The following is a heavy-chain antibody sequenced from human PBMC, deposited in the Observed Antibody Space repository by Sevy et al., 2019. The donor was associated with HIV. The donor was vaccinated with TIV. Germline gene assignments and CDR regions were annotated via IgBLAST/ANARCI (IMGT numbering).Heavy chain of an antibody. CDR1: GGSFSGYY. CDR3: ARDSGNYPYYFDY. CDR2: INHNGST. J-gene: IGHJ4*01. Sequence: SETLSLTCAVYGGSFSGYYWSWIRQPPGKGLEWIGEINHNGSTNYNPSLKSRVTISVDTSKNQFSLKLRSVTAADTAVYYCARDSGNYPYYFDYWGQGTLVTVSS. D-gene: IGHD1-26*01. V-gene: IGHV4-34*01.